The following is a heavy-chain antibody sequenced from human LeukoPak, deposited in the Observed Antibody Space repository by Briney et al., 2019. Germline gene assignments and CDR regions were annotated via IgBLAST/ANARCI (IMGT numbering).Heavy chain of an antibody. CDR1: GFTISNYN. Sequence: GGSLRLSCAASGFTISNYNMNWVRQAPGKGLEWVSYISSSSSTIYYADSVKGRFTVSRDNAKNSLYLQMNSLRAEDTAVYYCARDVIAAAEDYWGQGTLVTVSS. J-gene: IGHJ4*02. CDR2: ISSSSSTI. D-gene: IGHD6-13*01. CDR3: ARDVIAAAEDY. V-gene: IGHV3-48*01.